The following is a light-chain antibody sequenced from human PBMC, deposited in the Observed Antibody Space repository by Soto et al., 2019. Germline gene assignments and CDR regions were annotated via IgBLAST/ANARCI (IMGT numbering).Light chain of an antibody. CDR1: QNINSW. V-gene: IGKV1-5*03. Sequence: DIQMTQSPSTLSASVGDRVTITCRASQNINSWLAWYQQKPGKAPKLLIYKDSSLESGVPSSFSGSKSETEFTLTISSLQPDDFAAYYCQQYEIYPITFGQGTRLEIK. CDR2: KDS. J-gene: IGKJ5*01. CDR3: QQYEIYPIT.